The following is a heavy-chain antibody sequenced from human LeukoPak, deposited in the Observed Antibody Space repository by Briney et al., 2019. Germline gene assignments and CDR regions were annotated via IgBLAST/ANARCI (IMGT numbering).Heavy chain of an antibody. CDR1: GFTFINAW. CDR2: ISSGGFST. D-gene: IGHD6-6*01. Sequence: PGGSLRLSCAASGFTFINAWMSWVRQAPGKGLEWVSGISSGGFSTYYADSVKGRFTVSRDNSKNTLYLQMNSLRAEDTAIYYCAKDVGTAALFVWYFDLWGRGTLVTVSS. CDR3: AKDVGTAALFVWYFDL. V-gene: IGHV3-23*01. J-gene: IGHJ2*01.